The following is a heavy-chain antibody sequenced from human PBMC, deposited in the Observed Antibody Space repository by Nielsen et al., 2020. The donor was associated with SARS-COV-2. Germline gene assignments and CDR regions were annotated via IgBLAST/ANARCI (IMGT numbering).Heavy chain of an antibody. J-gene: IGHJ4*02. V-gene: IGHV3-9*01. CDR3: ARALTGDWGIDY. CDR1: GFTFDDYA. Sequence: SLKISCAASGFTFDDYAMHWVRQAPGKGLEWVSGISWNSGSIGYADSVKGRFTISRDNPKNTLYLQMNSLRAEDTAVYYCARALTGDWGIDYWGQGTLVTVSS. CDR2: ISWNSGSI. D-gene: IGHD7-27*01.